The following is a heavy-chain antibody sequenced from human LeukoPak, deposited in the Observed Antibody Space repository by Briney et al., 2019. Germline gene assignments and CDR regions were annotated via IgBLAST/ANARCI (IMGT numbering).Heavy chain of an antibody. V-gene: IGHV3-74*01. Sequence: GGSLRLSCAASGFTFSSHWMHWVRQAPGKGLVWVSRIHDDGTITNYADSVKGRFTISRDNAKNTLYLQMNSLRAEDTAVYYCAIVYAVPDKRNALDMWGQGTMVTVSS. D-gene: IGHD2-8*01. CDR3: AIVYAVPDKRNALDM. CDR1: GFTFSSHW. CDR2: IHDDGTIT. J-gene: IGHJ3*02.